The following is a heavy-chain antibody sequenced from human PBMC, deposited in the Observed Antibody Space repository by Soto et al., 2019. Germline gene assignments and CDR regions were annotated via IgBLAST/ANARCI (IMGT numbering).Heavy chain of an antibody. CDR3: ARGPISDSSGYYLGDEYFQH. CDR1: GYTFTSYG. D-gene: IGHD3-22*01. V-gene: IGHV1-18*04. CDR2: ISAYNGNT. J-gene: IGHJ1*01. Sequence: GASVKVSFKASGYTFTSYGISWVRQAPGQGLEWMGWISAYNGNTNYAQKLQGRVTMTTDTSTSTAYMELRSLRSDDTAVYYCARGPISDSSGYYLGDEYFQHWGQGTLVTVSS.